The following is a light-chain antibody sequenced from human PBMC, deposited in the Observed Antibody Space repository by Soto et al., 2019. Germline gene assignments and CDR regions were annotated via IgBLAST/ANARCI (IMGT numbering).Light chain of an antibody. CDR2: GAS. CDR3: QQYRT. V-gene: IGKV3-20*01. J-gene: IGKJ1*01. Sequence: EIVLTQSPGPLSLSPGERAPLSCRASQSVSSSYLAWYQKKPGQAPRLLIYGASSRANGIPDRFSGSGSGTDFTLTISRLEPEDFAVYYCQQYRTFGQGTKVEIK. CDR1: QSVSSSY.